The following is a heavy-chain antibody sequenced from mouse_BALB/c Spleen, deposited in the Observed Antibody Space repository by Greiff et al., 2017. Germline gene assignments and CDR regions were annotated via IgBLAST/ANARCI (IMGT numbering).Heavy chain of an antibody. D-gene: IGHD2-4*01. J-gene: IGHJ2*01. Sequence: QVQLQQSGPQLVRPGASVKISCKASGYSFTSYWMHWVKQRPGQGLEWIGMIDPSDSETRLNQKFKDKATLTVDKSSSTAYMQLSSPTSEDSAFYYCASIYYDYHFDYWGQGTTLTVSS. CDR2: IDPSDSET. V-gene: IGHV1-74*01. CDR3: ASIYYDYHFDY. CDR1: GYSFTSYW.